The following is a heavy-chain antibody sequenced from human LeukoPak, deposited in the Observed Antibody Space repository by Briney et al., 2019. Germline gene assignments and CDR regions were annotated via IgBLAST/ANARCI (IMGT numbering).Heavy chain of an antibody. J-gene: IGHJ3*02. CDR3: ERAESGLYALDI. V-gene: IGHV3-53*01. CDR1: GCTLSRNY. Sequence: GGSLRLSCAGSGCTLSRNYMSGVRQARWKELEGVSVIYSSGSTYYADSVKGRFTISRDKSKNTLYLQMNSLRAEDTAVYYCERAESGLYALDIWGQGTMVTVSS. D-gene: IGHD3-3*01. CDR2: IYSSGST.